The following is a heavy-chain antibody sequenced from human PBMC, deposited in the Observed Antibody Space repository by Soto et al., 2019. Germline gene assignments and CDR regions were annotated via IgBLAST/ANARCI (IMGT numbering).Heavy chain of an antibody. V-gene: IGHV3-33*01. Sequence: QVQLVDSGGGVVQPGTSLRLSCAASGFTFSTYGMHWVRQAPGKGLEWVAVIWYDGSNKYHGDSLKGRFTISRDNSKKTLYLQMNNLRAEDTAVYYCGRDGALGDTAVVDSWGQGTLVIVSS. CDR3: GRDGALGDTAVVDS. D-gene: IGHD5-18*01. J-gene: IGHJ4*02. CDR1: GFTFSTYG. CDR2: IWYDGSNK.